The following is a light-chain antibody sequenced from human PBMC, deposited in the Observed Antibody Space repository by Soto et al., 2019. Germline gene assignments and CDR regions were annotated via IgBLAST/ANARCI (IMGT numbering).Light chain of an antibody. J-gene: IGKJ2*01. Sequence: EIVMTQSPATLSVSPGERATLSCRASQSVSSNLAWYQQKPGQAPRLLISGASNRATDIPDRFSGSGSGTDFTLTISRLEPEDFVVYYCQQYGTSPYTFGQGTKLEIK. CDR3: QQYGTSPYT. V-gene: IGKV3-20*01. CDR2: GAS. CDR1: QSVSSN.